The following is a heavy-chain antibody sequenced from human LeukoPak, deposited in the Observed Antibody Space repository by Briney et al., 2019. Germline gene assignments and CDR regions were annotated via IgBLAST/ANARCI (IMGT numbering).Heavy chain of an antibody. CDR2: ISYDGSNK. Sequence: PGGSLRLSCAASGFTFSSYAMHWVRQAPGKGLEWVAVISYDGSNKYYADSVKGRFTISRDNSKNTLYLQMNSLRAEDTAVYYCAKVGASSGFDIWGQGTMVTVSS. CDR3: AKVGASSGFDI. D-gene: IGHD6-6*01. CDR1: GFTFSSYA. V-gene: IGHV3-30*04. J-gene: IGHJ3*02.